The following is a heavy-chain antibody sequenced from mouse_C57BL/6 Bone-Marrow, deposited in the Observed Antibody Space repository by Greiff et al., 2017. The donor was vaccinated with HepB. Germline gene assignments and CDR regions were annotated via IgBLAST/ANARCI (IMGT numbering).Heavy chain of an antibody. J-gene: IGHJ3*01. CDR2: IHPNSGST. D-gene: IGHD1-1*01. CDR3: AWGALTSDYYDGDWFAD. V-gene: IGHV1-64*01. Sequence: VQLQQPGAELVKPGASVKLSCKASGYTFTSYWMHWVKQRPGQGLEWIGMIHPNSGSTNYNEKFKSKATLTVDKSSSTAYMQLSSLTSKDSAVYYCAWGALTSDYYDGDWFADWGQGTLVTVSA. CDR1: GYTFTSYW.